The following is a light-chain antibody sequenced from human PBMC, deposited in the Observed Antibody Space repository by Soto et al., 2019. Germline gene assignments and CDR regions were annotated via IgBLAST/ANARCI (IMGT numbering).Light chain of an antibody. CDR2: GAS. CDR3: HQYDDGPYT. Sequence: VMTQSPAILSVSPGERATLSCRASQSVSTNVAWYQQIPGQTPWLLIYGASTRATGIPDRFSGSGSGTEFTLTISSLQSEDFAVYYCHQYDDGPYTFGQGTKVEI. V-gene: IGKV3-15*01. J-gene: IGKJ2*01. CDR1: QSVSTN.